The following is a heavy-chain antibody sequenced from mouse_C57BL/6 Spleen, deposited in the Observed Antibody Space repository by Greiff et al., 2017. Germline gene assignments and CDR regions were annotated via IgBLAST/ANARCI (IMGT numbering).Heavy chain of an antibody. CDR1: GYTFTDYE. CDR2: IDPETGGT. D-gene: IGHD1-1*01. J-gene: IGHJ4*01. CDR3: TRSLITTVVASMDY. V-gene: IGHV1-15*01. Sequence: VQLQQSGAELVRPGASVTLSCKASGYTFTDYEMHWVKQTPVHGLEWIGAIDPETGGTAYNQKFKGKAILTADKSSSTAYMELRSLTSEDSAVYYCTRSLITTVVASMDYWGQGTSGTVSS.